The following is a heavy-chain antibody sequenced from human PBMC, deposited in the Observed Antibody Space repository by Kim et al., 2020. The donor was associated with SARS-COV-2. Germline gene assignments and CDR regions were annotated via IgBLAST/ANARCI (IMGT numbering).Heavy chain of an antibody. CDR3: AREFYDILTGYYYFDY. Sequence: SVKGRFTSSRDNAKNSLYLQMNSLRAEDTAVYHCAREFYDILTGYYYFDYWGQGTLVTVSS. J-gene: IGHJ4*02. V-gene: IGHV3-11*06. D-gene: IGHD3-9*01.